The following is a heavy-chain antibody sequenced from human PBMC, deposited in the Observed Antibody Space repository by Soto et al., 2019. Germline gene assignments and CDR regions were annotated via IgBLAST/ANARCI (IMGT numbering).Heavy chain of an antibody. J-gene: IGHJ4*02. Sequence: EVQLVESGGGLVKPGGSLRLSCAASEFTFSTYSMNWVRQSPGKGLEWVSSISSSSTYIYYADSVKGRFTISRDNAKNSLYLQMNSLRAEDTAVYYCARGRHYYDSRDYPRGEFDYWGQGTLVTVSS. V-gene: IGHV3-21*01. CDR3: ARGRHYYDSRDYPRGEFDY. CDR2: ISSSSTYI. CDR1: EFTFSTYS. D-gene: IGHD3-22*01.